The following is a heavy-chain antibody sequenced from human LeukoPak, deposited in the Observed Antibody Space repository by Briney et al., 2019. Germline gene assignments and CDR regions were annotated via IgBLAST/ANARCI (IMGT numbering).Heavy chain of an antibody. D-gene: IGHD3-16*01. CDR2: IYYSGST. Sequence: SETLSLTCTVSGGSISSSSYYWGWIRQPPGKGLEWIGSIYYSGSTYYNPSLKSRVTISVDTSKNQFSLKLTSVTVADTAVYYCARGRNYYDVRGYYVFDYWGQGILVTVSS. V-gene: IGHV4-39*07. CDR3: ARGRNYYDVRGYYVFDY. CDR1: GGSISSSSYY. J-gene: IGHJ4*02.